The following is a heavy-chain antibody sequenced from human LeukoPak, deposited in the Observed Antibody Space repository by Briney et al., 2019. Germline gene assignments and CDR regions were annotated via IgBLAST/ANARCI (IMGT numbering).Heavy chain of an antibody. CDR3: ASLSGYDSRYMDV. D-gene: IGHD5-12*01. CDR2: INHSGST. J-gene: IGHJ6*03. Sequence: SETLSLTCAVYGGSFSGYYWSWIRQPPGKGLEWIGEINHSGSTNYNPSLKSRVTISVDTSKNQFSLKLSSVTAADTAVYYCASLSGYDSRYMDVWGKGTTVTVPS. V-gene: IGHV4-34*01. CDR1: GGSFSGYY.